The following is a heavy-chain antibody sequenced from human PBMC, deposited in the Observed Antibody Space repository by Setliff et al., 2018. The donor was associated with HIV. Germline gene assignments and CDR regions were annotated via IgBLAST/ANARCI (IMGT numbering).Heavy chain of an antibody. D-gene: IGHD3-22*01. CDR2: IYQSGTT. J-gene: IGHJ6*02. CDR1: GGPITTSTYY. V-gene: IGHV4-39*07. Sequence: SETLSLTCTVSGGPITTSTYYWGWIRQPPGKGLEYIGNIYQSGTTYYNSSLASRVSMSLDTSKNQSSLKLNSVTTADTAVYYCARSRTSSGYYGVTGYGMDVWGQGTTVTV. CDR3: ARSRTSSGYYGVTGYGMDV.